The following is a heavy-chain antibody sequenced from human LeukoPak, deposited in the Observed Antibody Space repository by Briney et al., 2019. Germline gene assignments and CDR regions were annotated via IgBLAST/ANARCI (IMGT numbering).Heavy chain of an antibody. D-gene: IGHD1-26*01. Sequence: GGSLRLSCAGSGFTFSTYAMSWVRQAPGKGLEWVSYISSSSSTIYYADSVKGRFTISRDNAKNSLYLQMNSLTAADTAVYYCARGSERVGAANGWFDPWGQGTLVTVSS. CDR1: GFTFSTYA. J-gene: IGHJ5*02. CDR2: ISSSSSTI. V-gene: IGHV3-48*01. CDR3: ARGSERVGAANGWFDP.